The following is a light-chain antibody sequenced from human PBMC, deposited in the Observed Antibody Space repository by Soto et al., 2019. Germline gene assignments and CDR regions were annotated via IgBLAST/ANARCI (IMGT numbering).Light chain of an antibody. V-gene: IGLV2-14*01. CDR1: SSDVGSYTY. J-gene: IGLJ1*01. Sequence: QSVLTQPASVSGSPRQSITTSCTGASSDVGSYTYVSWYQQHPGKAPKLMIYEVNNRPSGVSNRFSGSKSGNTASLTISGLQAEDEADYYCSSYTSSSILVFGTGTKVTVL. CDR2: EVN. CDR3: SSYTSSSILV.